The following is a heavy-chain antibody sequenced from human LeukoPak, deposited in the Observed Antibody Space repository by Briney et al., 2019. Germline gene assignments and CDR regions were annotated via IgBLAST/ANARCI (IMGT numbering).Heavy chain of an antibody. CDR3: ARAYCGGGCYAPFDY. Sequence: GSSVKVSCKASGGTFSSYAISWVRQAPGQGLEWMGRIIPIFGIANYAQKFQGRVTITADKSTSTAYMELSSLRSEDTAVYYCARAYCGGGCYAPFDYWGQGTLVTVSS. CDR2: IIPIFGIA. D-gene: IGHD2-21*02. V-gene: IGHV1-69*04. CDR1: GGTFSSYA. J-gene: IGHJ4*02.